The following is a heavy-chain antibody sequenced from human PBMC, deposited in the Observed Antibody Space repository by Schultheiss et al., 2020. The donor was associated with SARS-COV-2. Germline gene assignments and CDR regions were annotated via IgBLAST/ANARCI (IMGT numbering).Heavy chain of an antibody. D-gene: IGHD6-19*01. CDR3: AHDGVYSSGWYAKSFDY. J-gene: IGHJ4*02. Sequence: SGPTLVKPTQTLTVTCTFSGFSLSTSGMCVSWIRQPPGKALEWLALIYWDDDKRYSPSLKSRLTITKDTSKNQVVLTMTNMDPVDTATYYCAHDGVYSSGWYAKSFDYWGQGTLVTVSS. CDR1: GFSLSTSGMC. CDR2: IYWDDDK. V-gene: IGHV2-5*08.